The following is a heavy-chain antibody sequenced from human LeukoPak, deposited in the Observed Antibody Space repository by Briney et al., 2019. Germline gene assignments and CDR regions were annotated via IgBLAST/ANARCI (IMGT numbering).Heavy chain of an antibody. CDR1: GFTVSSNY. V-gene: IGHV3-53*01. D-gene: IGHD6-13*01. CDR2: IYSGGST. Sequence: GGSLRLSCAASGFTVSSNYMSWVRQAPGKGLEWVSVIYSGGSTYYADSVKGRFTISRDNSKNTLYLQMNSLRAEDTAVYYCAKGDSSSWSPPNTPDYWGQGTLVTVSS. CDR3: AKGDSSSWSPPNTPDY. J-gene: IGHJ4*02.